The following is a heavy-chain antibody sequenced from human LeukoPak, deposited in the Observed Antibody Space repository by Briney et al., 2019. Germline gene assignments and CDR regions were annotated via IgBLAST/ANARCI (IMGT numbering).Heavy chain of an antibody. CDR3: ARGAPGYQLLDHNWFDP. J-gene: IGHJ5*02. D-gene: IGHD2-2*01. Sequence: GASVKVSCKASGGTFSSYAISWVRQAPGQGLEWMGRIIPILGIANYAQKFQGRVTITADTSTSTAYMELRSLRSDDTAVYYCARGAPGYQLLDHNWFDPWGQGTLVTVSS. CDR1: GGTFSSYA. CDR2: IIPILGIA. V-gene: IGHV1-69*04.